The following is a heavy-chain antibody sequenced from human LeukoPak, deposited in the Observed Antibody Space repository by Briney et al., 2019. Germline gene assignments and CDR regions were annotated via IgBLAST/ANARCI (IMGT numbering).Heavy chain of an antibody. CDR3: AKDRYYYDSSGYYYHAEYFQH. CDR1: GFMFSSYA. J-gene: IGHJ1*01. CDR2: VSGSGGST. D-gene: IGHD3-22*01. Sequence: GGSLRLSCAASGFMFSSYAMGWVRQAPGKGLEWVSAVSGSGGSTYYADSVKGRFTISRDNSKNTLYLQMNSLRAEDTAVYYCAKDRYYYDSSGYYYHAEYFQHWGQGTLVTVSS. V-gene: IGHV3-23*01.